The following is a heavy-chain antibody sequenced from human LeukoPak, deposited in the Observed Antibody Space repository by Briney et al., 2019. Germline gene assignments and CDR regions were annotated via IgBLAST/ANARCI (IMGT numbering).Heavy chain of an antibody. V-gene: IGHV1-2*04. CDR1: GYTFTGYC. CDR2: INPNSGGT. CDR3: ARAGVGTTGTTDLFYYYYGMDV. D-gene: IGHD1-1*01. Sequence: ASVKVSCKASGYTFTGYCMHWVRQAPGQGLEWMGWINPNSGGTNYAQKFQGWVTMTRDTSISTAYMELSRLRSDDTAVYYCARAGVGTTGTTDLFYYYYGMDVWGKGTTVTVSS. J-gene: IGHJ6*04.